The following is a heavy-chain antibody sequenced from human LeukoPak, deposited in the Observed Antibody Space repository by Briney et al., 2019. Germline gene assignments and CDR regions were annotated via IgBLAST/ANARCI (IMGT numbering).Heavy chain of an antibody. CDR1: GFTFSDYY. J-gene: IGHJ4*02. CDR3: ASRYCSSTSCYLY. CDR2: ISSSGSTI. Sequence: GGSLRLSCAASGFTFSDYYMSWIRQAPGKGLEWVSYISSSGSTIYYADSVKGRITISRDNAKNSLYLQINSLRAEDTAVYYCASRYCSSTSCYLYWGQGTLVTVSS. V-gene: IGHV3-11*01. D-gene: IGHD2-2*01.